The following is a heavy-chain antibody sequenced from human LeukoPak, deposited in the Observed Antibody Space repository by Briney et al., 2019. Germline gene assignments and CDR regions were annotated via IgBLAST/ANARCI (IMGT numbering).Heavy chain of an antibody. CDR2: ISGSGGVT. CDR3: AKLFSLRGTPARYFYY. CDR1: GFTFSNDG. V-gene: IGHV3-23*01. Sequence: PGGSLRLSCAASGFTFSNDGMSWVRQAPGKGLEWVSVISGSGGVTYYADPVKGRFTISRDISKNTLFLQMNSLRAEHTAVYDCAKLFSLRGTPARYFYYWGQGTLVTVSS. D-gene: IGHD3-10*01. J-gene: IGHJ4*02.